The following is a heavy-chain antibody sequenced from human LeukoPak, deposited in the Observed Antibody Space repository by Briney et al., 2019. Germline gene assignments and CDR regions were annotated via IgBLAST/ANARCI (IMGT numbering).Heavy chain of an antibody. Sequence: GGSLRLSCAASGFTFSSYGMHWVRQAPGKGLEWVAVIWYDGSNKYYADSVKGRFTISRDNSKNTLYLQMNSLRAEDTAVYYCARDIHIVVVTASGFDYWGQGTLVTVSS. J-gene: IGHJ4*02. CDR1: GFTFSSYG. D-gene: IGHD2-21*02. V-gene: IGHV3-33*01. CDR2: IWYDGSNK. CDR3: ARDIHIVVVTASGFDY.